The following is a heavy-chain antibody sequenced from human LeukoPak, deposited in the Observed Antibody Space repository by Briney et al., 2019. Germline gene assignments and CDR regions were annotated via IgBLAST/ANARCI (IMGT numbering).Heavy chain of an antibody. CDR3: ARGLRELLQIGYFQH. Sequence: TGRSLRLSCAASGFTFSSYAMHWVRQAPGKGLEWVAVISYDGSNKYYADSVKGRFTISRDNSKNTLYLQMNSLRAEDTAVYYCARGLRELLQIGYFQHWGQGTLVTVSS. CDR2: ISYDGSNK. D-gene: IGHD1-26*01. CDR1: GFTFSSYA. J-gene: IGHJ1*01. V-gene: IGHV3-30-3*01.